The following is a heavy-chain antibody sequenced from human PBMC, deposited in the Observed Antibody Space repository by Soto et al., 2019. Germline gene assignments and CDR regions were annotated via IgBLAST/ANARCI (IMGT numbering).Heavy chain of an antibody. J-gene: IGHJ4*02. CDR1: GGSIGTYY. V-gene: IGHV4-34*01. D-gene: IGHD5-12*01. CDR2: INHSGST. CDR3: ARGRGRDGYNFDY. Sequence: SETLSLTCNISGGSIGTYYWSWIRQPPGKGLEWIGEINHSGSTNYNPSLKSRVTISVDTSKNQFSLELSSVTAADTAVYYCARGRGRDGYNFDYWGQGTLVTVSS.